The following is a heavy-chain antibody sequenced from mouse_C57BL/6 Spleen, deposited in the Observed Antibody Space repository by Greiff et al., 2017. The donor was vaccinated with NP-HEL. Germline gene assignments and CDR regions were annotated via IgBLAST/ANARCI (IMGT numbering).Heavy chain of an antibody. CDR2: IDPSDGYT. D-gene: IGHD3-1*01. CDR3: ARGGGLRDLDY. J-gene: IGHJ4*01. V-gene: IGHV1-69*01. CDR1: GYTFTSYW. Sequence: QVQLQQPGAELVMPGASVKLSCKASGYTFTSYWMHWVKQRPGQGLEWIGEIDPSDGYTNYNQKFKGKSTLTVDKSSSTAYMQLSSLTSEDSAVYYCARGGGLRDLDYWGQGTTVTVSS.